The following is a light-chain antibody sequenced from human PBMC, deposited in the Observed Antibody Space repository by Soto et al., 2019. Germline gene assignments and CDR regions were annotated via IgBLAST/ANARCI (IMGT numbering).Light chain of an antibody. CDR3: GTWDSSLSAGWV. CDR2: DNN. V-gene: IGLV1-51*01. CDR1: SSNIGNNY. Sequence: QSVLTQPPSVSAAPGQKVTISCSGSSSNIGNNYVSWYQQLPGTAPKLLIYDNNKRPSGIPDRFSDSKSGTSATLGITGLQTGDEADYYCGTWDSSLSAGWVFGGGTKLTVL. J-gene: IGLJ3*02.